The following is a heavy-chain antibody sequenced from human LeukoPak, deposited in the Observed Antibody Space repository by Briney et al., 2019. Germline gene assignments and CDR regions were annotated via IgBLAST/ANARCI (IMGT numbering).Heavy chain of an antibody. J-gene: IGHJ6*04. Sequence: GGSLRLSCAASGITFNRYSMNWVRQAPGKGLEWVSSTSSGSTYIYYADSVKGRFTISRDNAKNSLYLQIYSLRAEDTAVYYCAELGITMIGGVWGKGTTVTISS. D-gene: IGHD3-10*02. V-gene: IGHV3-21*01. CDR1: GITFNRYS. CDR3: AELGITMIGGV. CDR2: TSSGSTYI.